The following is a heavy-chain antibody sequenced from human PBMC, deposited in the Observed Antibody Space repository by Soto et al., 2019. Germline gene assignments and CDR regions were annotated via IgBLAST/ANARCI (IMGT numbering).Heavy chain of an antibody. CDR1: GFTLSNIG. V-gene: IGHV3-30*18. CDR2: ISAGGNTK. D-gene: IGHD2-21*01. J-gene: IGHJ4*02. Sequence: QVQLVESGGGVGQHGTSLRLACAASGFTLSNIGMQWVRQAPGKGLEWVAVISAGGNTKYYADSVKGRFTISRDNSKNTLFLQMNSLRTEDTAVYYCAKESGGERYAAYFDLWGQGTLVTVSA. CDR3: AKESGGERYAAYFDL.